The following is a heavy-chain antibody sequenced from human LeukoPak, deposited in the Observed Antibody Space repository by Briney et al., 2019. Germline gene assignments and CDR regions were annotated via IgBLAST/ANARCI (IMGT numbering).Heavy chain of an antibody. CDR1: GFTFSSYA. J-gene: IGHJ5*02. V-gene: IGHV3-23*01. CDR3: ATRYSNYVGNWFDP. D-gene: IGHD4-11*01. CDR2: ISGSGGST. Sequence: GGSLRLSCTASGFTFSSYAMSWVRQAPGKGLEWVSVISGSGGSTFYADSVKGRFTISRDNSKNTLYLQMNSLRAEDTAVYYCATRYSNYVGNWFDPWGQGTLVTVSS.